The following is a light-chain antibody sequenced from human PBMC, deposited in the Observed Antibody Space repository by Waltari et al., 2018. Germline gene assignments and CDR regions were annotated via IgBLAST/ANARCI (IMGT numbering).Light chain of an antibody. CDR2: GAS. V-gene: IGKV3-20*01. CDR1: QSVSRY. CDR3: QNHERLPAM. J-gene: IGKJ1*01. Sequence: EIVLTQSPGTLSLSPGERDTLPCRASQSVSRYLAVYQQRPGQAPRLLIYGASSRATGIPDRFSGSGSGTDFSLTISRLEPEDFAVYYCQNHERLPAMFGQGTKVEIK.